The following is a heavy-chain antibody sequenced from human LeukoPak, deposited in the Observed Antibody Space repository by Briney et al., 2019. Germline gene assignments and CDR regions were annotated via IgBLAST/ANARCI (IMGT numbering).Heavy chain of an antibody. J-gene: IGHJ3*02. D-gene: IGHD6-25*01. Sequence: GGSLRLSCAASGFTFSDSYMTWVRQAPGKGLEWLSYISGNSGDTNYADSVKGRFTISRDNAENTLYLQMNSLRAEDTAVYYCARVGARLGAFDIWGQGTMVTVSS. CDR3: ARVGARLGAFDI. CDR2: ISGNSGDT. V-gene: IGHV3-11*06. CDR1: GFTFSDSY.